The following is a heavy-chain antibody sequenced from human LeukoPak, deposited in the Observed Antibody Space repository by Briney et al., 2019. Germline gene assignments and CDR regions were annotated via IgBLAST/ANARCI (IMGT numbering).Heavy chain of an antibody. V-gene: IGHV3-21*01. CDR2: ISSSSSYI. Sequence: KPGGSLRLSCAASGFTFSSYSMNWVRQAPGKGLEWVLSISSSSSYIYYADSVKGRFTISRDNAKNSLYLQMNSLRAEDTAVYYCARDSCITIFGVVITYYYMDVWGKGTTVTVSS. D-gene: IGHD3-3*01. J-gene: IGHJ6*03. CDR1: GFTFSSYS. CDR3: ARDSCITIFGVVITYYYMDV.